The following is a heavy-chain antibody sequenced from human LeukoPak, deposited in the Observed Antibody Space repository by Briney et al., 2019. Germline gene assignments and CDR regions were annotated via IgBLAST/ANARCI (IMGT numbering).Heavy chain of an antibody. CDR2: ISSRSSYI. J-gene: IGHJ4*02. CDR3: ARAVNFDY. Sequence: GGSLRLSCAASGLTFGSYSMNWVRQAPGKGLEWVSSISSRSSYIYYADSVKGRFTISRDNAKNSLYLQMNSLRAEDTAVYYCARAVNFDYWGQGTLVTVSS. V-gene: IGHV3-21*04. CDR1: GLTFGSYS.